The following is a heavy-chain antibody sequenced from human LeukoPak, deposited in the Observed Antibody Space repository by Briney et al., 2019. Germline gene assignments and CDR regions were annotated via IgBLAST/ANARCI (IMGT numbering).Heavy chain of an antibody. Sequence: ASVKVSCKASGGTFSSYAISWVRQAPGQGLEWMGGIIPIFGTANYAQKFQGRVTITADKSTSTAYMELSSLRSEDTAVYYCTYGEPYGMDVWGKRTTVTVSS. CDR3: TYGEPYGMDV. CDR2: IIPIFGTA. V-gene: IGHV1-69*06. J-gene: IGHJ6*04. D-gene: IGHD4-17*01. CDR1: GGTFSSYA.